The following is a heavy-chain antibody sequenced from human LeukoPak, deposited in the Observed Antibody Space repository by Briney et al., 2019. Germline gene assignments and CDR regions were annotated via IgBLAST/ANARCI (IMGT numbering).Heavy chain of an antibody. Sequence: PGGSLRLSCAASGFTFSNYWMHWVRQAPGKGLVWVSRISDAGAHTFYADSVKGRFAMSRDNAKNTLYLQMNSLRDEDMALYYCAKDKIRFANRASGAFDIWGQGAMVTVSS. CDR1: GFTFSNYW. J-gene: IGHJ3*02. CDR2: ISDAGAHT. CDR3: AKDKIRFANRASGAFDI. V-gene: IGHV3-74*01. D-gene: IGHD1-14*01.